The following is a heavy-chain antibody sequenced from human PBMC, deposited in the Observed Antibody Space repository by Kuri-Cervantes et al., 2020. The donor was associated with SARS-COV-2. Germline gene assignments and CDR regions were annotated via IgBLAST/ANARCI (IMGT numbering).Heavy chain of an antibody. CDR3: ASSRSITIFGVVINYYYGMDV. V-gene: IGHV1-2*04. D-gene: IGHD3-3*01. CDR1: GYTFTGYY. Sequence: ASVKVSCKASGYTFTGYYIHWVRQAPGQGLEWMGWINPTSGGTNYAQKFQGWVTMTRDTSISTAYMELSRLRSDDTAVYYCASSRSITIFGVVINYYYGMDVWGQGTTVTVSS. CDR2: INPTSGGT. J-gene: IGHJ6*02.